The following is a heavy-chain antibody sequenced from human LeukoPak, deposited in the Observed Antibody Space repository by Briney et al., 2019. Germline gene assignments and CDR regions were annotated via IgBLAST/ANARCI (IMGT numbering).Heavy chain of an antibody. V-gene: IGHV4-34*01. CDR1: GGSFSGYY. J-gene: IGHJ4*02. CDR2: INHSGST. Sequence: SETLSLTCAVYGGSFSGYYWSWIRQPPGKGLEWIGEINHSGSTNYNPSLKSRVTISVDTSKNQFSLKLSSVTAADTAVYYCARGGRVVAKWPPGWIWGQGTLVTVSS. D-gene: IGHD6-19*01. CDR3: ARGGRVVAKWPPGWI.